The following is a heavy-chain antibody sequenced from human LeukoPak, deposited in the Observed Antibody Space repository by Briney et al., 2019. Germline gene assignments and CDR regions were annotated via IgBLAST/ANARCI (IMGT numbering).Heavy chain of an antibody. V-gene: IGHV3-21*01. CDR1: GFSFSSYW. Sequence: GGSLRLSCAASGFSFSSYWMSWVRQAPGKGLEWVSSISGSSTYIFYADSVKGRFTISRDNAKNSLYLQMNSLRVEDTAVYYCARVKGTERDYWGQGTLVTVSS. D-gene: IGHD3/OR15-3a*01. J-gene: IGHJ4*02. CDR2: ISGSSTYI. CDR3: ARVKGTERDY.